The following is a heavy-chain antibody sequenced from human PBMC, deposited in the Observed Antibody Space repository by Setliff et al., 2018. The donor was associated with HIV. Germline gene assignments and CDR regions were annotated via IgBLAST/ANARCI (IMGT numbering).Heavy chain of an antibody. V-gene: IGHV3-74*01. CDR3: AMGGSNTWYSS. J-gene: IGHJ5*02. Sequence: PGESLKISCVASGFTFSSYWMHWVRQAPGRGLMWISRLNTDGSSIDYADSVKGRFTFSRDDAKNTLYLQMNGLRADDTAVYYCAMGGSNTWYSSWGQGALVTVSS. D-gene: IGHD6-13*01. CDR2: LNTDGSSI. CDR1: GFTFSSYW.